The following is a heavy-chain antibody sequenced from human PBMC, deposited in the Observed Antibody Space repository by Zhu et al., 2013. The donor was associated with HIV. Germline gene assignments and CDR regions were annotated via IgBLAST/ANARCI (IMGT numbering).Heavy chain of an antibody. V-gene: IGHV4-38-2*02. CDR2: IYHSGST. CDR3: ARAYCSGGSCYFLRATNRWAFDI. J-gene: IGHJ3*02. Sequence: QVQLQESGPGLVKPSETLSLTCTVSGYSISSGYYWGWIRQPPGKGLEWIGSIYHSGSTYYNPSLKSRVTISVDTSKNQFSLKLSSVTAADTAVYYCARAYCSGGSCYFLRATNRWAFDIWGQGTMVTVSS. D-gene: IGHD2-15*01. CDR1: GYSISSGYY.